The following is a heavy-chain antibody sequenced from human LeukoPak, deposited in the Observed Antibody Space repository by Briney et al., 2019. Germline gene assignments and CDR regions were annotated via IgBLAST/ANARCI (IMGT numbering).Heavy chain of an antibody. J-gene: IGHJ4*02. CDR3: ARDYSGPPPDYDILTGPPGY. V-gene: IGHV1-18*01. D-gene: IGHD3-9*01. CDR2: ISAYNGNT. Sequence: ASVKVSCKASGYTFTSYGISWVRQAPGQGLEWMGWISAYNGNTNYSQKFQGRVTITRDTSASTAYMELSSLRSEDTAVYYCARDYSGPPPDYDILTGPPGYWGQGTLVTVSS. CDR1: GYTFTSYG.